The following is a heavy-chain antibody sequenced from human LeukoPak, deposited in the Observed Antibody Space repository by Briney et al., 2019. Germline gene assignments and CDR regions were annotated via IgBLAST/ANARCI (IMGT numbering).Heavy chain of an antibody. V-gene: IGHV4-34*01. J-gene: IGHJ4*02. CDR1: GGSFSGYY. CDR2: INHSGST. Sequence: TSETLSLTCAVYGGSFSGYYWSWIRQPPGKGLEWIGEINHSGSTNYNPSLKSRVTISVDTSKNQFSLKLSSVTAADTAVYYCARGTPTRPYSSGYRSRPEFDYWGQGTLDTVSS. CDR3: ARGTPTRPYSSGYRSRPEFDY. D-gene: IGHD3-22*01.